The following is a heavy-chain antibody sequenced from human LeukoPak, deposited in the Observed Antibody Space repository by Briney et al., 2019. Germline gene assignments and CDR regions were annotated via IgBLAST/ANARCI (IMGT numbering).Heavy chain of an antibody. V-gene: IGHV4-31*03. J-gene: IGHJ4*02. Sequence: PSQTLSLTCTVSGVSISSGGYYWRWIRQHPGKGLEWIGYIYYSGSTYYNPSLKSRVTISVDTSKNQFSLKLSSVTAADTAVYYCARTEGDTAMAYWGQGTLVTVSS. CDR1: GVSISSGGYY. CDR2: IYYSGST. D-gene: IGHD5-18*01. CDR3: ARTEGDTAMAY.